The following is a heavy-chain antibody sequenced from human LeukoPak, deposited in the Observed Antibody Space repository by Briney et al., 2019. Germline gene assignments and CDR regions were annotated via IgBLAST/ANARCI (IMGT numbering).Heavy chain of an antibody. CDR2: INPNSGGT. CDR1: GYTFTGYY. Sequence: GASVKVSCKASGYTFTGYYMHWVRQAAGQGLEWMGWINPNSGGTNYAQKFQGRVTMTRDTSISTAYMELSRLRSDDTAVYYCASLGAPFEEGGYYFDYWGQGTLVTVSS. D-gene: IGHD3-22*01. J-gene: IGHJ4*02. V-gene: IGHV1-2*02. CDR3: ASLGAPFEEGGYYFDY.